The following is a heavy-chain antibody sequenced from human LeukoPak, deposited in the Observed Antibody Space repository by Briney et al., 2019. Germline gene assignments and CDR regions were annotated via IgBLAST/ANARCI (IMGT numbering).Heavy chain of an antibody. CDR2: ISGSGGST. Sequence: GGSLRLSCAASGFSFTSYAVSWVRQAPGKGLEWVSAISGSGGSTYYADSVKGRFTISRDNSKNTLYLQMNSLRAEDTAVYYCAKRYCRGGSCYPLDYWGQGTLVTVSS. CDR3: AKRYCRGGSCYPLDY. CDR1: GFSFTSYA. V-gene: IGHV3-23*01. D-gene: IGHD2-15*01. J-gene: IGHJ4*02.